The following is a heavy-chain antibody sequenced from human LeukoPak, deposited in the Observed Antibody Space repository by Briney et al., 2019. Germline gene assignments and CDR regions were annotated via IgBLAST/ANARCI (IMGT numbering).Heavy chain of an antibody. D-gene: IGHD2-2*02. V-gene: IGHV3-23*01. CDR2: ISTSGGST. J-gene: IGHJ4*02. CDR3: AKARSGSITSCYNY. CDR1: GFTFSSYA. Sequence: PGGSLRLSCAASGFTFSSYAMSWVRQAPGEGLEWVSTISTSGGSTYYADSVKGRFTISRDNSKNTLYLQMNSLRAEDTAVYYCAKARSGSITSCYNYWGQGTLVTVSS.